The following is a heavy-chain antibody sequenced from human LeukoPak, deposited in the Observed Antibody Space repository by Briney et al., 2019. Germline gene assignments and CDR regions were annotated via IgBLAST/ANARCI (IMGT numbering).Heavy chain of an antibody. J-gene: IGHJ4*02. V-gene: IGHV3-11*04. D-gene: IGHD2-2*01. CDR3: ARDCSSTSCYRTLDY. CDR2: ISSSGSTI. CDR1: GFTFSDYY. Sequence: GGSLRLYCAASGFTFSDYYMSWIRQAPGKGLEWVSYISSSGSTIYYADSVKGRFTISRDNAKNSLYLQMNSLRAEDTAVYYCARDCSSTSCYRTLDYWGQGTLVTVSS.